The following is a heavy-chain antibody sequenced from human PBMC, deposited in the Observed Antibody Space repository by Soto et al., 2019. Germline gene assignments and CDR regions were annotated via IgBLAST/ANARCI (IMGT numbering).Heavy chain of an antibody. CDR2: ISYDGSDK. CDR3: ARGGGFCGGDCYKGGIDY. J-gene: IGHJ4*02. CDR1: GFPFSPYT. V-gene: IGHV3-30-3*01. Sequence: GSLRLSCAASGFPFSPYTMHWVRQAPGRGLEWVAVISYDGSDKYYADSVKGRITISRDNSKNTLYLQMNSLRAEDTAVYYCARGGGFCGGDCYKGGIDYWGQGTLVTVSS. D-gene: IGHD2-21*02.